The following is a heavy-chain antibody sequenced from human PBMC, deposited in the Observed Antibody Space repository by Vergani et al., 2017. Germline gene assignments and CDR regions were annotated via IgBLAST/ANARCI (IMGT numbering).Heavy chain of an antibody. Sequence: EVQLVESGGGLVQPGGSLRLSCAASGSTFSSYAMNWVRQAPGKGLEWVSYISRSSSTIYYADSVKGRFTISRDNAKNSLYLQMNSLRAEDTAVYYCARDKREYYYGSGSYGYWGQGTLVTVSS. CDR1: GSTFSSYA. CDR2: ISRSSSTI. V-gene: IGHV3-48*04. D-gene: IGHD3-10*01. CDR3: ARDKREYYYGSGSYGY. J-gene: IGHJ4*02.